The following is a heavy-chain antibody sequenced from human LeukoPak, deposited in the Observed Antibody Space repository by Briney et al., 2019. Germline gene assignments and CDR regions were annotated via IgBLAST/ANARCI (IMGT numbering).Heavy chain of an antibody. V-gene: IGHV3-64*02. CDR1: GFTFSGYS. CDR2: ISGSGDGT. J-gene: IGHJ5*02. CDR3: ARQKGSGSNWFDH. Sequence: EGSLRLSCAASGFTFSGYSMHWVRQAPGKGLECVAYISGSGDGTEYADSVKGRFTISRDNSKTTLYLQMGSLRAEDMAVYYCARQKGSGSNWFDHWGQGTLVTVSS. D-gene: IGHD3-10*01.